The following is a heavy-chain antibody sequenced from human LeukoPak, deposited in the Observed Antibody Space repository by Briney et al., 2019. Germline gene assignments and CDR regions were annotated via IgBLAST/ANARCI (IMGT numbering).Heavy chain of an antibody. CDR3: ARGGYSSGWFSHDYNWFDP. CDR2: IYYSGST. D-gene: IGHD6-19*01. CDR1: GGSFSSGSYY. J-gene: IGHJ5*02. Sequence: PSETLSLTCTVSGGSFSSGSYYWSWIRQPPGKGLEWIGYIYYSGSTNYNPSLKSRVTISVDTSKNQFSLKLSSVTAADTAVYYCARGGYSSGWFSHDYNWFDPWGQGTLVTVSS. V-gene: IGHV4-61*01.